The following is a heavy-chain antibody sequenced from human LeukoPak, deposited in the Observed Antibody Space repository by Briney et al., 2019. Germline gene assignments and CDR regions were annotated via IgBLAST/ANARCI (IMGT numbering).Heavy chain of an antibody. V-gene: IGHV4-34*11. Sequence: PSETLSLTCAVYGGSMSGFFWTWIRQPPGRELEWIGSIYYSGSSTKYNPSLKSRVTISVDTSKSQFSLNLNSATAADTAVYYCARTSRHFYGSGTNLTPWPAGMDVWGQGTTVTVSS. J-gene: IGHJ6*02. CDR2: IYYSGSST. CDR3: ARTSRHFYGSGTNLTPWPAGMDV. CDR1: GGSMSGFF. D-gene: IGHD3-10*01.